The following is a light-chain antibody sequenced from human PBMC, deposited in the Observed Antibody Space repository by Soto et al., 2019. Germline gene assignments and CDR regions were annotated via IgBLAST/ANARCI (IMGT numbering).Light chain of an antibody. Sequence: AIRMTQSPSSFSASTGDRVTITCRASQGISSYLAWYQQKPGKAPKLLIYAASTLQSGVPSRFSGSGSGTDFTLTISCLQSEDFATYYCHQYYSYPIITFGQWTRRGIK. J-gene: IGKJ5*01. CDR1: QGISSY. CDR3: HQYYSYPIIT. V-gene: IGKV1-8*01. CDR2: AAS.